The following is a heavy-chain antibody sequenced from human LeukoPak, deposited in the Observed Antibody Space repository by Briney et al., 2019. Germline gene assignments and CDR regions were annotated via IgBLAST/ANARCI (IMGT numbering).Heavy chain of an antibody. CDR2: INPNSGGT. D-gene: IGHD3-3*01. CDR1: GYTFTGYY. J-gene: IGHJ6*03. Sequence: ASVKVSCKASGYTFTGYYMHWVRQAPGQGLEWMGWINPNSGGTNYAQKFQGRVTMTRDTSTSTAYMELRSLRSDDTAVYYCARGFLEWLPPDYYYYYMDVWGKGTTVTVSS. V-gene: IGHV1-2*02. CDR3: ARGFLEWLPPDYYYYYMDV.